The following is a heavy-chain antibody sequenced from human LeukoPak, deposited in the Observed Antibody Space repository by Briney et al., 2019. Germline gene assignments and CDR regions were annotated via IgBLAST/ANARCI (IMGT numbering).Heavy chain of an antibody. J-gene: IGHJ3*02. V-gene: IGHV1-8*03. CDR3: ARDIYDSSGYYYGAGAFDI. CDR2: MNPNSGNT. Sequence: GASVKVSCKASGYTFTSYDINWVRQATGQGLEWMGWMNPNSGNTGYAQKFQGRVTITRNTSISTAYTELSSLRSEDTAVYYCARDIYDSSGYYYGAGAFDIWGQGTMVTVSS. D-gene: IGHD3-22*01. CDR1: GYTFTSYD.